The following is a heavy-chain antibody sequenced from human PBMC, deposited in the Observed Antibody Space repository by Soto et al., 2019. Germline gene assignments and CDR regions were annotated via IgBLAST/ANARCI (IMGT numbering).Heavy chain of an antibody. V-gene: IGHV3-48*01. D-gene: IGHD1-26*01. CDR3: ARSVPSSGYDS. CDR2: ITKSSNAI. Sequence: GGSLRLSCIASELTFSDYDMSWVRQAPGKGLEWLSYITKSSNAIYYAASVKGRFTISRDNAKNSLYLQINSLTAEDTAVYYCARSVPSSGYDSWGQGAQVTVSS. J-gene: IGHJ4*02. CDR1: ELTFSDYD.